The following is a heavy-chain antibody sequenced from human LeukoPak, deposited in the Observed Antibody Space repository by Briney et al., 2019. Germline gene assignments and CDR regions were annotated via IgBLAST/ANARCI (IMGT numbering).Heavy chain of an antibody. CDR2: ISSSSSYI. Sequence: GGSLRLSCAASGFTFSNYSMNWVRQAPGKGLEWVSSISSSSSYIYYADSVKGRFTISRDNAKNSLYLQMNSLRAEDTAVYYCARDLWFGEYAFDIWGQGTMVTVSS. CDR1: GFTFSNYS. D-gene: IGHD3-10*01. J-gene: IGHJ3*02. V-gene: IGHV3-21*01. CDR3: ARDLWFGEYAFDI.